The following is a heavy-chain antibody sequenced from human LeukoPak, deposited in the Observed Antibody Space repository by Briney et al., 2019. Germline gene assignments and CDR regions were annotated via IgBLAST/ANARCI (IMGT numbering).Heavy chain of an antibody. CDR3: ARVGVAAKSSRYFDY. Sequence: SETLSLTCTVSGGSISSGDYYWSWIRQHPGKGLEWIGYIHYSGSTYYNPSLKSRVTISVDTSKKQFSLKLSSVTTADTAVYYCARVGVAAKSSRYFDYWGQGTLVTVSS. V-gene: IGHV4-31*03. D-gene: IGHD2-15*01. CDR2: IHYSGST. J-gene: IGHJ4*02. CDR1: GGSISSGDYY.